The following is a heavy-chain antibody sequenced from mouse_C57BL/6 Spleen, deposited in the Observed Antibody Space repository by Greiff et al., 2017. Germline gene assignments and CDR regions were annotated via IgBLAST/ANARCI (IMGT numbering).Heavy chain of an antibody. CDR2: IDPSDSET. CDR1: GYTFTSYW. V-gene: IGHV1-52*01. D-gene: IGHD2-5*01. Sequence: QVQLQQPGAELVRPGSSVTLSCKASGYTFTSYWMHWVKQRPIQGLEWIGNIDPSDSETHYNQKFKDKATLTVDKSSSTAYMQLSSLTSEDSAVYYCAIKAYYSNYNWYFDVWGTGTTVTVSS. J-gene: IGHJ1*03. CDR3: AIKAYYSNYNWYFDV.